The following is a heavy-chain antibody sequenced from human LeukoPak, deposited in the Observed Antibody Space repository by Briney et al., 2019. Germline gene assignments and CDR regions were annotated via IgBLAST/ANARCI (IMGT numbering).Heavy chain of an antibody. Sequence: GGSLRLSCAASGFTFSSYAMSWVRQAPGKGLEWVSLISSSGANAYYADSVKGRFTISRDNSKNTLYLQMNNLRGEDTAEYYCAKDMELASWGQGTLVTVSS. CDR3: AKDMELAS. CDR1: GFTFSSYA. V-gene: IGHV3-23*01. J-gene: IGHJ5*02. D-gene: IGHD1-26*01. CDR2: ISSSGANA.